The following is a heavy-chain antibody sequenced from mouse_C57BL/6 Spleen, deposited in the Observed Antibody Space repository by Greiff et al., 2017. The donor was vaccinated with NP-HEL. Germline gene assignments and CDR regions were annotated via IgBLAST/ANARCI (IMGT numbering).Heavy chain of an antibody. CDR2: ISGGGGNT. V-gene: IGHV5-9*01. Sequence: EVKLVESGGGLVKPGGSLKLSCAASGFTFSSYTMSWVRQTPEKRLEWVATISGGGGNTYYPDSVKGRFTISRDNAKNTLYLQMSSLRSEDTALYYCARQRDYYGSSYILDYWGQGTTLTVSS. J-gene: IGHJ2*01. CDR1: GFTFSSYT. D-gene: IGHD1-1*01. CDR3: ARQRDYYGSSYILDY.